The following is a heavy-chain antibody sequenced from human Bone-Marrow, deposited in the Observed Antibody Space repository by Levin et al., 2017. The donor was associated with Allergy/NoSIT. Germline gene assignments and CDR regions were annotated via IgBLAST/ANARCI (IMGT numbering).Heavy chain of an antibody. J-gene: IGHJ6*02. CDR2: ISSSGGNT. CDR1: GLTFTSHA. V-gene: IGHV3-23*01. Sequence: GGSLRLSCAASGLTFTSHAMSWVRQAPGKGLEWVSTISSSGGNTEYADSVKGRFTISRDNSKNTLDLQMDSLQAGDTAIYYCAKAELLWFGETSRYYYGMDVWGQGTTVTVSS. D-gene: IGHD3-10*01. CDR3: AKAELLWFGETSRYYYGMDV.